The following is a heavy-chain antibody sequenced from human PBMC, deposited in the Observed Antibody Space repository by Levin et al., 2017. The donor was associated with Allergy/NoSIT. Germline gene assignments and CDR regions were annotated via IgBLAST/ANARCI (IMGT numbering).Heavy chain of an antibody. CDR2: ISGSGGST. CDR3: AKVHYYDGSGYYYYYYDMDV. Sequence: GGSLRLSCAASEFTFSSYGMSWVRQAPGKGLEWVSGISGSGGSTYYADSVKGRFTISRDNSKDTFYLQMNSLRAEDTAVYYCAKVHYYDGSGYYYYYYDMDVWGQGTTVTVSS. CDR1: EFTFSSYG. D-gene: IGHD3-22*01. J-gene: IGHJ6*02. V-gene: IGHV3-23*01.